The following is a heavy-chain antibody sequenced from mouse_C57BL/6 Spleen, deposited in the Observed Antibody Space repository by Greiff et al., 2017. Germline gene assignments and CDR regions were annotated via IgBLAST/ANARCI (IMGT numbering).Heavy chain of an antibody. Sequence: EVKLMESGGGLVKPGGSLKLSCAASGFTFSSYAMSWVRQTPEKRLEWVATISDGGSYTYYPDNVKGRFTISRDNAKNNLYLQMSHLKSEDTAMYYCARDEFITTVVATNAMDYWGQGTSVTVSS. J-gene: IGHJ4*01. CDR3: ARDEFITTVVATNAMDY. CDR2: ISDGGSYT. D-gene: IGHD1-1*01. CDR1: GFTFSSYA. V-gene: IGHV5-4*01.